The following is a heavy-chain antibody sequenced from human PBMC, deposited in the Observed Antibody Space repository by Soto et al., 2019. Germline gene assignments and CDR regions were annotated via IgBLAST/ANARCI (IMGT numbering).Heavy chain of an antibody. V-gene: IGHV3-30-3*01. CDR3: ARDWLATTNFDY. D-gene: IGHD5-12*01. J-gene: IGHJ4*02. CDR1: GFTFSTYA. CDR2: ISHDATKQ. Sequence: GGSLRLSCAASGFTFSTYAIHWVRQAPGKGLEWVAVISHDATKQYYADSVKGRFTISRDNSKNTLYLQMNSLTTEDTAVYYCARDWLATTNFDYWGQGTQVTVSS.